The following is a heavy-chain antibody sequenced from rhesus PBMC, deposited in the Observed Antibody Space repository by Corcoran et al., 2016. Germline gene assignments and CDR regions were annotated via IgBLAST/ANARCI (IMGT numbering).Heavy chain of an antibody. CDR1: GASISSSY. D-gene: IGHD6-13*01. V-gene: IGHV4-147*01. Sequence: VQLQESGPGLVKPSETLFLTCAVSGASISSSYWNWIRQLPGEGLEGIGVIYGGSGVTSAHPDRKSRVTISTDTSKNQLSLKLSSVTAADTAVYYCAQLVQYNRFDVWGPGVLVTVSS. CDR2: IYGGSGVT. CDR3: AQLVQYNRFDV. J-gene: IGHJ5-1*01.